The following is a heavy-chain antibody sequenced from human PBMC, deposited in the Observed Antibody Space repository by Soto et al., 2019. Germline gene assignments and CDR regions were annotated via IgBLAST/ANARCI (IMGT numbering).Heavy chain of an antibody. Sequence: GGSLRLSCAASGFTFSSYAMSWVRQAPGKGLEWVSAISGSGGSTYYADSVKGRFTISRDNSKNTLYLQMNSLRAEDTAVYYCVNGPRDIVVVPAVITTGGYVYWGQGTLVTVSS. D-gene: IGHD2-2*01. V-gene: IGHV3-23*01. CDR2: ISGSGGST. CDR3: VNGPRDIVVVPAVITTGGYVY. J-gene: IGHJ4*02. CDR1: GFTFSSYA.